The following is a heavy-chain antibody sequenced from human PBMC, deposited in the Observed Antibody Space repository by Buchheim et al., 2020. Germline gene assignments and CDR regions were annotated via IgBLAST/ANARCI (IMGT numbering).Heavy chain of an antibody. Sequence: QVQLVESGGGVVQPGRSLRLSCAASGFTFSSYGMHWVRQAPGKGLEWVAVISYDGSNKYYADSVKGRFTIYRDNSKKTLYLQMNSLRAEDTAVYYCAKDREGRLRNYYYGMDVWGQGTT. CDR3: AKDREGRLRNYYYGMDV. V-gene: IGHV3-30*18. CDR1: GFTFSSYG. J-gene: IGHJ6*02. CDR2: ISYDGSNK.